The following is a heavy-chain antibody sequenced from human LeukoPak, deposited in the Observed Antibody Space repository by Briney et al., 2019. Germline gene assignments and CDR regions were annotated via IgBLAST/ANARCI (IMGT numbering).Heavy chain of an antibody. V-gene: IGHV3-23*01. J-gene: IGHJ6*03. D-gene: IGHD5-18*01. CDR1: GFTFSSYA. CDR3: AKDLEGNSYGYERSPRAMDV. Sequence: PGGSLRLSCAASGFTFSSYAMSWVRQAPGKGLEWVSAISGSGGSTYYADSVKGRFTISRDNSKNTLYLQMNSLRAEDTAVYYCAKDLEGNSYGYERSPRAMDVWGKGTTVTVSS. CDR2: ISGSGGST.